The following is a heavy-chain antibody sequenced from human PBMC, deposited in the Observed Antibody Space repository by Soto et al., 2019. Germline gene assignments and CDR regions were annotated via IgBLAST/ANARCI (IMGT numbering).Heavy chain of an antibody. V-gene: IGHV3-72*01. Sequence: EMQLVESGGRLVQPGGSLRLSCAASGFIFSDQYMDWVRQAPGKGLEWVGRTRNKARSYTTEYAASVKGRFTISRDDSKNSLYLKMNSLKAEDTAVYYCARDLGGAPYVDLWGRGTLVNVSS. CDR3: ARDLGGAPYVDL. J-gene: IGHJ2*01. D-gene: IGHD3-16*01. CDR1: GFIFSDQY. CDR2: TRNKARSYTT.